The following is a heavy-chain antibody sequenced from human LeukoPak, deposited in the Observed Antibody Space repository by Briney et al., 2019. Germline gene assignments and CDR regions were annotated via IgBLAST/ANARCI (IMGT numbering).Heavy chain of an antibody. CDR3: ARESYDFWSGYRYYFDY. J-gene: IGHJ4*02. CDR1: GYTFTSYG. V-gene: IGHV1-18*01. D-gene: IGHD3-3*01. CDR2: ISAYNGNT. Sequence: ASVKVSCKASGYTFTSYGISWVRQAPGQGLEWMGWISAYNGNTNYAQKLQGRVTMTTDTSTSTAYMELRSLRSDDTAVYYCARESYDFWSGYRYYFDYWGQGTLVTVSP.